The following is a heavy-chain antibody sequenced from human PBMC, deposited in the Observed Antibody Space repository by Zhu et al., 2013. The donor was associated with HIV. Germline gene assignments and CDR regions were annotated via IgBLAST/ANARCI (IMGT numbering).Heavy chain of an antibody. V-gene: IGHV4-31*03. CDR3: ARDAIVLGPNDYYYYGMDV. CDR2: IYYSGST. CDR1: GGSISSGGYY. Sequence: QVQLQESGPGLVKPSQTLSLTCTVSGGSISSGGYYWSWIRQHPGKGLEWIGYIYYSGSTYYNPSLKSRVTISVDTSKNQFSLKLSSVTAADTAVYYCARDAIVLGPNDYYYYGMDVWGQGTTVTVSS. D-gene: IGHD2-8*02. J-gene: IGHJ6*02.